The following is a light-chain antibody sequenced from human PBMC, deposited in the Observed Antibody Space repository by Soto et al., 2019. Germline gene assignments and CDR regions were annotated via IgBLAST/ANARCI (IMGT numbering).Light chain of an antibody. CDR2: EVN. V-gene: IGLV2-8*01. Sequence: QSALTQPPSASGSPGQSVTISCTGTSSDVGAYNYVSWYQQHPGKAPKLMIYEVNKRPSGVPDRFSGSKSGNTASLTVSGLQSEDEADHYCSSYVGNNNLVFGGGTKLTVL. J-gene: IGLJ2*01. CDR1: SSDVGAYNY. CDR3: SSYVGNNNLV.